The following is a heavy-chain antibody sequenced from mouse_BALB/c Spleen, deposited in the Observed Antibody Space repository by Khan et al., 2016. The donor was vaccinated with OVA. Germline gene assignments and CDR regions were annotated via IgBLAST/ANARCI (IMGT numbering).Heavy chain of an antibody. CDR2: ISSGGHYT. J-gene: IGHJ3*01. CDR3: SRLAYYYNSEGFAY. D-gene: IGHD1-1*01. V-gene: IGHV5-6*01. CDR1: GFTFSTYG. Sequence: EVQGVESGGDLVKPGGSLKLSCAASGFTFSTYGMSWVRQTPDMRLEWVATISSGGHYTYYPDSVKGRFPISRDNAGKTLYLQMSSLKSEDTAIYYCSRLAYYYNSEGFAYWGQGTLVTVSA.